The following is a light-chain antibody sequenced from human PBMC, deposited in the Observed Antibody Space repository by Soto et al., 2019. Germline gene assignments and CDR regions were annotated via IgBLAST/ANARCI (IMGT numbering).Light chain of an antibody. V-gene: IGKV1-5*03. CDR2: KAS. CDR3: QHYNSYSEA. CDR1: QTISGW. Sequence: DIQMTQSPSTLSGSVGDRVTITCGASQTISGWLAWYQQKPGKAPKLLIYKASTLKSGVPARFSGSGSGTEFTLTISSLQPDDVATYYCQHYNSYSEAFGQGTKVDI. J-gene: IGKJ1*01.